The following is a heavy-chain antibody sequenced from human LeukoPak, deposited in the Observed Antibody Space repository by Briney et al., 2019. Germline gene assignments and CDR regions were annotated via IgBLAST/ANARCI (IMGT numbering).Heavy chain of an antibody. CDR2: ISYDGSNK. CDR1: GFTFSSYC. D-gene: IGHD3-22*01. Sequence: GGSLRLSCTASGFTFSSYCMHWVRQAPGKGLEWVAVISYDGSNKYYADSVKGRFTISRDNSKNTLYLQMNSLRAEDTAVYYCAKDPGEVVILTAFDYWGQGTLVTVSS. CDR3: AKDPGEVVILTAFDY. V-gene: IGHV3-30*18. J-gene: IGHJ4*02.